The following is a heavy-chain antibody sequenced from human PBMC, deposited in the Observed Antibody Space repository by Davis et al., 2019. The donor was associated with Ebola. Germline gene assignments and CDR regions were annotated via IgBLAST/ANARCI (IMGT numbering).Heavy chain of an antibody. Sequence: GGSLRLSCAASGFTFSNAWMSWVRQAPGKGLEWVGRIKSKTDGGTTDYAAPVKGRFTISRDDSKNTLYLQMNSLKTEDTAVYYCTTTPTPYYYDSSGYVLKYYFDYWGQGTLVTVSS. J-gene: IGHJ4*02. V-gene: IGHV3-15*01. D-gene: IGHD3-22*01. CDR2: IKSKTDGGTT. CDR1: GFTFSNAW. CDR3: TTTPTPYYYDSSGYVLKYYFDY.